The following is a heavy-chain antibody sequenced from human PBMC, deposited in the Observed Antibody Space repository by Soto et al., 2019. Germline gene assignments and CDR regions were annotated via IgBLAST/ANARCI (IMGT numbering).Heavy chain of an antibody. CDR2: ISSSSSTI. V-gene: IGHV3-48*01. J-gene: IGHJ6*03. CDR3: AREAVTSYYYYMDV. CDR1: GFTFSSYS. D-gene: IGHD4-17*01. Sequence: GGSLRLSCAASGFTFSSYSMNWVRQAPGKGLEWVSYISSSSSTIYYADSVKGRFTISRXXXXXXXXXXXXXXXXEDTAXXXCAREAVTSYYYYMDVWGKGTTVTVSS.